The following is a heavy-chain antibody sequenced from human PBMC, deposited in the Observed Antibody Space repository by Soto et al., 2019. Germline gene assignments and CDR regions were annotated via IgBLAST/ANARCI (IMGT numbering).Heavy chain of an antibody. CDR2: ISYDGSTK. Sequence: SLRLSCAASGFTFRSYSMHWVRQAPGKGLEWVAAISYDGSTKYYADSVKGRFAVSRVNSENTLYLEMNTLRAEDTAVYYCARDPYSATFWGPYFDFWGQGTLVTVS. CDR3: ARDPYSATFWGPYFDF. CDR1: GFTFRSYS. J-gene: IGHJ4*02. D-gene: IGHD5-12*01. V-gene: IGHV3-30*09.